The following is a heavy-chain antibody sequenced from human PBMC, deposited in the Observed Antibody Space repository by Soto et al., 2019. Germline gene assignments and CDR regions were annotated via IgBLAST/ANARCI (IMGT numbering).Heavy chain of an antibody. CDR2: ISWDGGST. J-gene: IGHJ4*02. CDR1: GFTFDDYT. D-gene: IGHD3-16*01. Sequence: EVQLVESGGVVVQPGGSLRLSCAASGFTFDDYTMHWVRQAPGKGLEWVSLISWDGGSTYYADSVKGRFTISRDNSKNVLYLQMNSLRTEDDALYYCAKDIGGTPESHYFAYRGQGTLVTVSS. V-gene: IGHV3-43*01. CDR3: AKDIGGTPESHYFAY.